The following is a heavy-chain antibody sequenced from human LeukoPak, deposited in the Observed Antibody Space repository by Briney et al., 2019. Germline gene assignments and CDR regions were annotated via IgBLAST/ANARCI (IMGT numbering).Heavy chain of an antibody. V-gene: IGHV1-2*02. D-gene: IGHD3-22*01. CDR1: GYTFTGCY. J-gene: IGHJ4*02. Sequence: ASVKVSFKASGYTFTGCYMHWVRQATGQGLEWVGWINPNSGGTNYAQKFQGRVTMTRDTSISTVYMELSRLTSDDTAVYYCARVARTKIVVDYWGQGTLVTVSS. CDR2: INPNSGGT. CDR3: ARVARTKIVVDY.